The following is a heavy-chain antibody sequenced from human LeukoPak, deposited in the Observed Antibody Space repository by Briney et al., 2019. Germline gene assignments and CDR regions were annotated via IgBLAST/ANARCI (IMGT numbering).Heavy chain of an antibody. D-gene: IGHD2-15*01. CDR3: AGGRVVVVAATGHYFDY. Sequence: PSETLSLTCAVYGGSLSGYYWSWIRQPPGKGLEWIGEINNSGSTNYNPSLKSRVTISVDTSKNQFSLKLSSVTAADTAVYYCAGGRVVVVAATGHYFDYWGQGTLVTVSS. V-gene: IGHV4-34*01. J-gene: IGHJ4*02. CDR1: GGSLSGYY. CDR2: INNSGST.